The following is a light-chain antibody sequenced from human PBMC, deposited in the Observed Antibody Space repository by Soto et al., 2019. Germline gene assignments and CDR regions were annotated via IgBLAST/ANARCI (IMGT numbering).Light chain of an antibody. J-gene: IGKJ1*01. Sequence: DIQMTQSPSSLSASVGDRVTITCRASQGISTYLVWYQQKPGTVPKLLIFAASTLQSGVPSRFSGSGSGTDFTLTISSLQHEDVATYYCQNSTGAAWTFGQGTKVEIK. CDR2: AAS. V-gene: IGKV1-27*01. CDR1: QGISTY. CDR3: QNSTGAAWT.